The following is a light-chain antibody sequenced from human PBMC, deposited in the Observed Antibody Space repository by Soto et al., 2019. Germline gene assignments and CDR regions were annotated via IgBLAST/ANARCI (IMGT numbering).Light chain of an antibody. CDR2: DVS. J-gene: IGLJ1*01. V-gene: IGLV2-18*02. CDR3: SSFTTSDTYV. Sequence: QSALTQPPSVSGSPGQSVAISCTGASSDIGSYDRVSWYHQPPGTAPKLIIYDVSNRPSGVPDRFSGAKSGNTASLTISGLQAGDEADYYCSSFTTSDTYVFGTGTKLTVL. CDR1: SSDIGSYDR.